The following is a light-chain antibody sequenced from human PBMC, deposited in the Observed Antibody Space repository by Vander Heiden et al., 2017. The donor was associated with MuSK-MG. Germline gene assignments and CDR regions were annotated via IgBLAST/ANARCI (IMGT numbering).Light chain of an antibody. Sequence: QLVLTQSPSASASLGASVKLTCTLSSGHSSYAIAWHQQQPKKGPRYLMRLNSDGSHSKGDGIPDRFSGSSSGSERYLTISSLQSEDEADYYCQTWGTGGVFGGGTKLTVL. V-gene: IGLV4-69*01. J-gene: IGLJ2*01. CDR3: QTWGTGGV. CDR2: LNSDGSH. CDR1: SGHSSYA.